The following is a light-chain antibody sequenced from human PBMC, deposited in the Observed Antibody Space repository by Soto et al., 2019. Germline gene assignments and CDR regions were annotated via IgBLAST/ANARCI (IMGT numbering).Light chain of an antibody. CDR2: GAS. CDR1: QSVSSSY. Sequence: EIVLTQSPGTLSLSPGERATLSCRASQSVSSSYLAWYQQKPGQAPRLLIYGASSRATGIPDRFSGSGSGTDFTLTISRLEPEDFAVYYCQQYGSSPTFGQGPTVDTK. V-gene: IGKV3-20*01. CDR3: QQYGSSPT. J-gene: IGKJ1*01.